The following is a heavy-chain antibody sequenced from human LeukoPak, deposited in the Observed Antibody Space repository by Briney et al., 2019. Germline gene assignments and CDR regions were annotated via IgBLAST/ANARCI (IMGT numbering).Heavy chain of an antibody. CDR1: GFTFSNYA. CDR2: ISGSGDTT. Sequence: PGGSLRLSCAASGFTFSNYAMNWVRQAQGKGLEWVSSISGSGDTTYYADSVKGRFTISRDNFKNTLYLQMNYLRAADTAIYYCAKAISSAFYYYGMDVWGQGTTVSVSS. J-gene: IGHJ6*02. CDR3: AKAISSAFYYYGMDV. V-gene: IGHV3-23*01. D-gene: IGHD6-19*01.